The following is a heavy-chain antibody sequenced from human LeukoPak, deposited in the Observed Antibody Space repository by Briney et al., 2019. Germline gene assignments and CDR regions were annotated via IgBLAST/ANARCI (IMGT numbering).Heavy chain of an antibody. J-gene: IGHJ4*02. Sequence: SVKVSCKASGGTFSSYAISWVRQAPGQGLEWMGGIIPIFGTANYAQKFQGRVTITADKSTSTAYMELSSLRSEDTAVYYYARTPIVVVPAEPYYFDYWGQGTLVTVSS. D-gene: IGHD2-2*01. CDR1: GGTFSSYA. V-gene: IGHV1-69*06. CDR2: IIPIFGTA. CDR3: ARTPIVVVPAEPYYFDY.